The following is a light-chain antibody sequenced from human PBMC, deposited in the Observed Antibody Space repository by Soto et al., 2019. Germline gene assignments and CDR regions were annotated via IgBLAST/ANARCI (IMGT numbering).Light chain of an antibody. CDR2: EVS. J-gene: IGLJ3*02. CDR3: CSYAGSSFWV. V-gene: IGLV2-23*02. CDR1: SSDVGSYNL. Sequence: QSALTQPASVSGSPGQSITISCTGTSSDVGSYNLVSWYQQHPGKAPKLMIYEVSKRPSGVSNLFSGSKSGNTASLTISGLQAEDEADYYCCSYAGSSFWVFGGGTKLTVL.